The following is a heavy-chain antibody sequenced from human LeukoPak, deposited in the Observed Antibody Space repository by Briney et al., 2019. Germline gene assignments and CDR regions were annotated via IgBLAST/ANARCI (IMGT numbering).Heavy chain of an antibody. Sequence: GGSLRLSCAASGFTFSSYSINWVRQAPGKGLEWVSFISGSSSYKYYADSVKGRSTISRDNAKNSLYLQMNSLRAEDTAVYYCARDGRGISVYFDYWGQGTLVTVSS. V-gene: IGHV3-21*01. CDR3: ARDGRGISVYFDY. CDR1: GFTFSSYS. CDR2: ISGSSSYK. D-gene: IGHD3-16*01. J-gene: IGHJ4*02.